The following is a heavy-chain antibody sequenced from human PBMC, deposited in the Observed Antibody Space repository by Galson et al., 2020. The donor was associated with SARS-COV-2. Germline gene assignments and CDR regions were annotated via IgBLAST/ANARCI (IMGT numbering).Heavy chain of an antibody. D-gene: IGHD6-13*01. V-gene: IGHV3-7*01. CDR2: IKQDGSEK. CDR3: ARDPARIAVDY. J-gene: IGHJ4*02. CDR1: GFTFSSYW. Sequence: GESLKISCAASGFTFSSYWMSWVRQAPGKGLEWVANIKQDGSEKYYVDSVKGRFTISRDNAKNSLYLQMNSLRAEDTAVYYCARDPARIAVDYWGQGTLVTVSS.